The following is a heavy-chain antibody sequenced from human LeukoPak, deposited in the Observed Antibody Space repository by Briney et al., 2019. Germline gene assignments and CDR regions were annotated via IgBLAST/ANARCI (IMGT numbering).Heavy chain of an antibody. CDR3: AKEGTERHFDY. CDR1: GFTFDDYA. V-gene: IGHV3-9*01. CDR2: ISWNSGSI. J-gene: IGHJ4*02. Sequence: GRSLRLSCAASGFTFDDYAMHWVRQAPVKGLEWVSGISWNSGSIGYADSVKGRFTISRDNAKNSLYLQMNSLRAEDTALYYCAKEGTERHFDYWGQGTLVTVSS. D-gene: IGHD1-1*01.